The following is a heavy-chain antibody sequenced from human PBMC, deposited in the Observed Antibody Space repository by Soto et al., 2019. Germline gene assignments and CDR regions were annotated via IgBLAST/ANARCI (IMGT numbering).Heavy chain of an antibody. V-gene: IGHV1-69*01. Sequence: VQLVQSGAEVKKPGSSVKVSCKASGGTFSSYAISWVRQAPGQGLEWMRGIIPISGTANYAQKFQGRVRITADESTSTAYMVLSSLRSEDTAVYYCARSQGSSTSLEIYYYYYYGMDVWCQGTTVTVSS. CDR1: GGTFSSYA. D-gene: IGHD2-2*01. CDR2: IIPISGTA. CDR3: ARSQGSSTSLEIYYYYYYGMDV. J-gene: IGHJ6*02.